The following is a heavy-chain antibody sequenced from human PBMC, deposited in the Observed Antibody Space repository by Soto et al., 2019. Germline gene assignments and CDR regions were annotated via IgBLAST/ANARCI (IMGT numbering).Heavy chain of an antibody. J-gene: IGHJ4*02. CDR1: GFTFRTYG. Sequence: VQLVESGGGVVQPGRSLRLSCAASGFTFRTYGMYWVRQAPGKGLEWVAVIWYDASNKYYADSVKGRFTISRDNSENTLYLEMNRLRAEDTAVYYCARGRVDGGELDLWGQGTLVNVSS. CDR3: ARGRVDGGELDL. V-gene: IGHV3-33*01. D-gene: IGHD1-26*01. CDR2: IWYDASNK.